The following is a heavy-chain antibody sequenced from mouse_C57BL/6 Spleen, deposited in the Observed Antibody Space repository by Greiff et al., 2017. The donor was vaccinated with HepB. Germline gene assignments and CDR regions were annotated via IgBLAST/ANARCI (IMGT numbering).Heavy chain of an antibody. V-gene: IGHV5-6*01. J-gene: IGHJ2*01. Sequence: EVQVVESGGDLVKPGGSLKLSCAASGFTFSSYGMSWVRQTPDKRLEWVATISSGGSYTYYPDSVKGRFTISRDNAKNTLYLQMSSLKSEDTAMYYCARWGRGPDYWGQGTTLTVSS. CDR1: GFTFSSYG. CDR2: ISSGGSYT. D-gene: IGHD1-1*01. CDR3: ARWGRGPDY.